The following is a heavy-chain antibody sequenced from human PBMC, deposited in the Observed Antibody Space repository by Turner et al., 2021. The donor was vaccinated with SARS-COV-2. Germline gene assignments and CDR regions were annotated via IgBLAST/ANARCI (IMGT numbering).Heavy chain of an antibody. Sequence: QVQLVQSGAEVKKPGASVKVSCKASGYTFTGYYMHWVRQAPGQGLEGMGWINPNSGGTNYAQKFQGRVTMTRDTSISTAYMELSSLRSDDTAVYYCAVLEMATITDAFDIWGQGTMVTVSS. V-gene: IGHV1-2*02. CDR1: GYTFTGYY. J-gene: IGHJ3*02. CDR3: AVLEMATITDAFDI. CDR2: INPNSGGT. D-gene: IGHD5-12*01.